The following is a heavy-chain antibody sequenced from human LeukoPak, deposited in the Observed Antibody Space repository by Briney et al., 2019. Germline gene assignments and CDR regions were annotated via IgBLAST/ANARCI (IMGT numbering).Heavy chain of an antibody. CDR3: ARGPGGPGTDYFDY. CDR1: GGTFSSYA. J-gene: IGHJ4*02. D-gene: IGHD1-14*01. V-gene: IGHV1-69*13. Sequence: SVKVSCKASGGTFSSYAISWVRQAPGQGLEWMGGIIPIFGTANYAQKFQGRVTITADESTSTAYMELSSLRSEDTAVYYCARGPGGPGTDYFDYWGQGTLVTVSS. CDR2: IIPIFGTA.